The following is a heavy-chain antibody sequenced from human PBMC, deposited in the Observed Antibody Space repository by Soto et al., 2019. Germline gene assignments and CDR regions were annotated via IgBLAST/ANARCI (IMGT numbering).Heavy chain of an antibody. CDR1: GFNFRNFN. Sequence: GGSLRLSCEGSGFNFRNFNMIWVRQAPGKGLEWVSSVSGSSSYIYYADSVKGRFTVSRDNANNLVFLQMNGLRPEDTAMYYCARDLRGHYGPWGQGTMVTVS. CDR3: ARDLRGHYGP. CDR2: VSGSSSYI. J-gene: IGHJ3*01. D-gene: IGHD4-17*01. V-gene: IGHV3-21*06.